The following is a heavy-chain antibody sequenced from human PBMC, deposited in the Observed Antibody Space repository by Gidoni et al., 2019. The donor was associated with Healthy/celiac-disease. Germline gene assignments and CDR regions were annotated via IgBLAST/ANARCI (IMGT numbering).Heavy chain of an antibody. CDR2: IYYSGST. Sequence: DGLEWIGSIYYSGSTYYNPSLKSRVTISVDTSKNQFSLKLSSVTAADTAVYYCTYSRGNNWFDPWGQGTLVTVSS. V-gene: IGHV4-39*01. D-gene: IGHD4-4*01. CDR3: TYSRGNNWFDP. J-gene: IGHJ5*02.